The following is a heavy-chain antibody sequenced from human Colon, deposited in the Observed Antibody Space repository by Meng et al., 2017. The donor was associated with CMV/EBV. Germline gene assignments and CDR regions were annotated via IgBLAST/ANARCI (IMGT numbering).Heavy chain of an antibody. CDR2: ISAYTGDT. V-gene: IGHV1-18*01. CDR1: GYTFTNYG. D-gene: IGHD1-26*01. Sequence: QVQLVQSGAAVKKPGASVKVSCKASGYTFTNYGISWVRQAPGQGLEWMGWISAYTGDTYYAQKFQGRVTMTTDTSTSTAYMELRSLRSDDTAVYYCVRESQSGSYIYLQHWGQGTLVTVSS. J-gene: IGHJ1*01. CDR3: VRESQSGSYIYLQH.